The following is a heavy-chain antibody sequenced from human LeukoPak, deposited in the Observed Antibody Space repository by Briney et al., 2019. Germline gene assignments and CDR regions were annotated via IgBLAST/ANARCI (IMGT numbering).Heavy chain of an antibody. Sequence: PSETLSLTCTVSGGSISSSSYYWGWIRQPPGKGLEWIGYMYYSGSTNYNPSLKSRVTISVDTSKNQFSLKLSSVTAADTAVYYCARDRVLWFGELYLDVWGKGTTVTVSS. CDR3: ARDRVLWFGELYLDV. CDR2: MYYSGST. J-gene: IGHJ6*03. D-gene: IGHD3-10*01. CDR1: GGSISSSSYY. V-gene: IGHV4-61*05.